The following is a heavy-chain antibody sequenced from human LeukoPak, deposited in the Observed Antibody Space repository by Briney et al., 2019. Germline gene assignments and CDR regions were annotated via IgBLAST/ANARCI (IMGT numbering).Heavy chain of an antibody. CDR2: RGTSYGDI. CDR1: GGSFRNCV. Sequence: GGSLRLSCAVSGGSFRNCVMLWFCQAQRKGLELVSFRGTSYGDIDYADSVKGRFSISRDNAKNTLSLQMNSLRVDDTAVYYCARDPNWGSGYWGQGTLVTVSS. V-gene: IGHV3-23*01. D-gene: IGHD7-27*01. CDR3: ARDPNWGSGY. J-gene: IGHJ4*02.